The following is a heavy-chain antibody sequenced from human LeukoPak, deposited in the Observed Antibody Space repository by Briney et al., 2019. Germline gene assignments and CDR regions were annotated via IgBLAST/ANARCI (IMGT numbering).Heavy chain of an antibody. CDR3: ARARGMIWTGYYKSPFDY. V-gene: IGHV4-34*01. CDR1: GGSFSGYY. D-gene: IGHD3/OR15-3a*01. CDR2: INHSGST. Sequence: PSETLSLTCAVYGGSFSGYYWSWIRQPPGKGLEWIGEINHSGSTNYNPSLKSRVTISVDTSKNQFSLKLSSVTAADTAVYYCARARGMIWTGYYKSPFDYWGQGTLVTVSS. J-gene: IGHJ4*02.